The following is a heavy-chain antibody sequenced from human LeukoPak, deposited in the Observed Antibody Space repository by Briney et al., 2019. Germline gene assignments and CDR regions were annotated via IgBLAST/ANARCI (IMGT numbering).Heavy chain of an antibody. D-gene: IGHD4-17*01. CDR3: AKGYYADYFFDY. J-gene: IGHJ4*02. CDR1: GFTFSSYA. CDR2: ISGSGGNT. V-gene: IGHV3-23*01. Sequence: GGSLRLSCTASGFTFSSYAMSWVRQAPGKGLEWVSAISGSGGNTYYRDSVKGRFTISRDNSKNTLYLQMNSLRAEDTAVYYCAKGYYADYFFDYWGQGTMVTVSS.